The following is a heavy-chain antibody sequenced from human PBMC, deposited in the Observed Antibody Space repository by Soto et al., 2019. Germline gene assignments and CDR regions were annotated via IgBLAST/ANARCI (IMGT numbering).Heavy chain of an antibody. D-gene: IGHD2-15*01. Sequence: ASVKVSCKASGYTFTSYGISWVRQAPGQGLEWMGWISAYNGNTNYAQKLQGRVTMTTDTSTSTAYMELSSLRSEDTAVYYCARDLRVVAATLYAFDIWGQGTMVTVS. CDR1: GYTFTSYG. V-gene: IGHV1-18*01. CDR3: ARDLRVVAATLYAFDI. J-gene: IGHJ3*02. CDR2: ISAYNGNT.